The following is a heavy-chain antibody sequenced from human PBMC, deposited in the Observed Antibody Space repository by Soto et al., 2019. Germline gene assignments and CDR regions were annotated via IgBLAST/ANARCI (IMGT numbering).Heavy chain of an antibody. CDR1: GFTFGDYA. D-gene: IGHD6-19*01. J-gene: IGHJ4*02. V-gene: IGHV3-49*03. Sequence: GGSLRLSCTASGFTFGDYAMSWFRQAPGKGLEWVGFIRSKAYGGTTEYAASVKGRFTISRDDSKSIAYLQMNSLKTEDTAVYYCTRVGDRSVAVAHDLDYWGQGTLVTVSS. CDR3: TRVGDRSVAVAHDLDY. CDR2: IRSKAYGGTT.